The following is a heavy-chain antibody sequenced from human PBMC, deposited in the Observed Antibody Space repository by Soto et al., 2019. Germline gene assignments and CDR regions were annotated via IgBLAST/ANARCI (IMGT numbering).Heavy chain of an antibody. CDR3: AHSNRTIVTSNF. CDR1: GFSLTTDGVG. Sequence: SGPTLVNPTQTLTLTCTFSGFSLTTDGVGVGWFRQPPGKALEWLAFIYWDDDKRYSPSLKRRLTITKDTSKSQVVLTLTNMDPVDTATYYCAHSNRTIVTSNFWGQGSLVTVSS. J-gene: IGHJ4*02. V-gene: IGHV2-5*02. CDR2: IYWDDDK. D-gene: IGHD2-21*02.